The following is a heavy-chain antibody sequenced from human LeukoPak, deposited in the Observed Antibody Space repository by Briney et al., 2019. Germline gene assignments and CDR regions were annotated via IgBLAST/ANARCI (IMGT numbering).Heavy chain of an antibody. J-gene: IGHJ4*02. D-gene: IGHD2-8*02. CDR2: INPTGTGT. V-gene: IGHV1-46*01. CDR3: AREESGGYFDY. Sequence: ASVKVSCKASGYTFTNYYMHWVRQAPGQGLEWMGLINPTGTGTNYAQKFRGRVTLTRDTSTTTVYMELSSLRSEDSAVYYCAREESGGYFDYWGQGTLVTVSS. CDR1: GYTFTNYY.